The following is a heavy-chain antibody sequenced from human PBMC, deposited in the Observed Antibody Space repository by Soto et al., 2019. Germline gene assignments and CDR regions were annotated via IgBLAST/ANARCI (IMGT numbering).Heavy chain of an antibody. CDR1: GYTFTGYY. V-gene: IGHV1-2*04. Sequence: ASVKVSCKASGYTFTGYYMHWVRQAPGQGLEWMGWINPNSGGTNYAQKFQGWVTMTRDTSISTAYMELSRLRSDDTAVYYCARGGRSTLVRGVLNWFDPWGQGTLVTVSS. J-gene: IGHJ5*02. CDR2: INPNSGGT. D-gene: IGHD3-10*01. CDR3: ARGGRSTLVRGVLNWFDP.